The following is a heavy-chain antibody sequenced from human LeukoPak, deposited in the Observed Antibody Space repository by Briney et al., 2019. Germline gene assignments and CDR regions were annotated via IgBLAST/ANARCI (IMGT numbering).Heavy chain of an antibody. CDR3: ARDDTSAHFFDY. CDR1: GFTFKIYS. D-gene: IGHD3-10*01. Sequence: GGSLRLSCAASGFTFKIYSMNWVRQAPGKGLEWVSSISTRSSHMYYADSVKGRFTISRDNAKNSLYLQMNTLRAEDTAVYYCARDDTSAHFFDYWGQGTLVTVSS. CDR2: ISTRSSHM. J-gene: IGHJ4*02. V-gene: IGHV3-21*01.